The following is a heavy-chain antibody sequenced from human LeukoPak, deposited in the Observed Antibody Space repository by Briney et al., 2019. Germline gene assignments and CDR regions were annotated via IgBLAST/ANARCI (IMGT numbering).Heavy chain of an antibody. CDR1: GFTFSSYS. Sequence: GGSLRLSCAASGFTFSSYSMNWVRQAPGKGLEWVSYISSCSSTIYYADSVKGRFTISRDNAKNSLYLQMNSLRAEDTAVYYCARDGLAALYYYYYYMDVWGKGTTVTVSS. J-gene: IGHJ6*03. CDR2: ISSCSSTI. D-gene: IGHD6-6*01. V-gene: IGHV3-48*04. CDR3: ARDGLAALYYYYYYMDV.